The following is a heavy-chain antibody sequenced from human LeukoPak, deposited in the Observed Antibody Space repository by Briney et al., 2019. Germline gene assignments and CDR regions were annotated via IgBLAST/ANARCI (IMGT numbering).Heavy chain of an antibody. Sequence: ASVKVSCKASGYTFTSYGISWVRQAPGQGLEWMGWISAYNGNTNYAQKLQGRVTMTTDTSTSTAYMELRSLRSDDTAVYYCARDTPFVVVPAAHDAFDIWGQGTMVTVSS. CDR3: ARDTPFVVVPAAHDAFDI. V-gene: IGHV1-18*01. CDR1: GYTFTSYG. J-gene: IGHJ3*02. D-gene: IGHD2-2*01. CDR2: ISAYNGNT.